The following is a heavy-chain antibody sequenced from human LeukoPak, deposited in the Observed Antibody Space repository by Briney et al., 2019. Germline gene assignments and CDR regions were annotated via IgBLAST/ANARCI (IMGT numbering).Heavy chain of an antibody. CDR2: ISYDGNDK. D-gene: IGHD3-10*01. V-gene: IGHV3-30*03. Sequence: GGSLRLSCAASGFTFINYDMHWVRQAPGKGLEWVAIISYDGNDKYYADSVKGRFTISRDNSKNTLYLQMNSLIAEDTAVYYCTRGYGSFDNWGQGTLVIVSS. CDR3: TRGYGSFDN. CDR1: GFTFINYD. J-gene: IGHJ4*02.